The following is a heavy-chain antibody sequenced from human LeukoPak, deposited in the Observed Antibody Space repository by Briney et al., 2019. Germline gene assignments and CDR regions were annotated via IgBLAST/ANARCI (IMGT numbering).Heavy chain of an antibody. CDR1: GFTFSSYA. V-gene: IGHV3-21*01. J-gene: IGHJ3*02. Sequence: GGSLRLSRAASGFTFSSYAMHWVRQAPGKGLEWVSSISSSSSYIYYADSVKGRFTISRDNAKNSLYLQMNSLRAEDTAVYYCARPDYYGSGSPRFDIWGQGTMVTVSS. D-gene: IGHD3-10*01. CDR3: ARPDYYGSGSPRFDI. CDR2: ISSSSSYI.